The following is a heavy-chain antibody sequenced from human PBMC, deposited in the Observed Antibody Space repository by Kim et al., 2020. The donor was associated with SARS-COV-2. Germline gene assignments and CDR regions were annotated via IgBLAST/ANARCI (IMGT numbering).Heavy chain of an antibody. CDR1: GFTFSSYS. D-gene: IGHD3-10*01. J-gene: IGHJ4*02. CDR2: ISSSSSYI. Sequence: GGSLRLSCAASGFTFSSYSMNWVRQAPGKGLEWVSSISSSSSYIYYADSVKGRFTISRDNAKNSLYLQMNSLRAEDTAVYYCARVYGSGSNYFDYWGQGTLVTVSS. CDR3: ARVYGSGSNYFDY. V-gene: IGHV3-21*01.